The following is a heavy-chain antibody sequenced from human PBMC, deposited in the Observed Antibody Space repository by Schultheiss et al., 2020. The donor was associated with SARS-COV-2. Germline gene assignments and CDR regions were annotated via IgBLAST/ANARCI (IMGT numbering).Heavy chain of an antibody. D-gene: IGHD1-26*01. J-gene: IGHJ3*02. CDR2: INPNSGGT. Sequence: ASVKVSCKASGYTFTSYGISWVRQAPGQGLEWMGRINPNSGGTNYAQKFQGRVTMTRDTSISTAYMELSRLRSDDTAVYYCRSYSGSYGAFDIWGQGTMVTVSS. V-gene: IGHV1-2*06. CDR1: GYTFTSYG. CDR3: RSYSGSYGAFDI.